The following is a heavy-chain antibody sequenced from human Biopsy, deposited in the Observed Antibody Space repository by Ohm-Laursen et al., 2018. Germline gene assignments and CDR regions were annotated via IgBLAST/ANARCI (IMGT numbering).Heavy chain of an antibody. Sequence: SQILSLTCTLSGYSIIPSGPENWSWIRQPPGQGLQYIGFIYSGGNTNYNPSLRSRVTMSVDTSKNQFSLRLNSVTAADTAVYYCARGMRTTGWPYFDYWGQGILVTVSS. CDR2: IYSGGNT. J-gene: IGHJ4*02. CDR1: GYSIIPSGPEN. CDR3: ARGMRTTGWPYFDY. D-gene: IGHD2/OR15-2a*01. V-gene: IGHV4-61*01.